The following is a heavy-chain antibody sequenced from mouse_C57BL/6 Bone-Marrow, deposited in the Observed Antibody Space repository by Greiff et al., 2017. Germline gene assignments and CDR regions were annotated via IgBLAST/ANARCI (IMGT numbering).Heavy chain of an antibody. CDR1: GFTFSSYG. V-gene: IGHV5-6*01. J-gene: IGHJ4*01. CDR2: ISSGGSYT. Sequence: EVKLVESGGDLVKPGGSLKLSCAASGFTFSSYGMSWVRQTPDKRLEWVATISSGGSYTYYPASVKGRFTISRDNATNTLYLQMSSLNSEDTAMCYCSAQGYYYAMDYWGQGTSVTVSS. D-gene: IGHD3-1*01. CDR3: SAQGYYYAMDY.